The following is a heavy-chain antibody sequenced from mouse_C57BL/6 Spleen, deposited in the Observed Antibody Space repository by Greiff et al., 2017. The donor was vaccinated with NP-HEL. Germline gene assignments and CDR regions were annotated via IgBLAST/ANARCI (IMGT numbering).Heavy chain of an antibody. J-gene: IGHJ4*01. CDR3: ARGYYGSHYYAMDY. CDR2: IYPGSGNT. V-gene: IGHV1-66*01. Sequence: VKLQQSGPELVKPGASVKISCKASGYSFTSYYIHWVKQRPGQGLEWIGWIYPGSGNTKYNEKFKGKATLTADTSSSTAYMQLSSLTSEGSAVYYGARGYYGSHYYAMDYWGQGTSVTVSS. D-gene: IGHD1-1*01. CDR1: GYSFTSYY.